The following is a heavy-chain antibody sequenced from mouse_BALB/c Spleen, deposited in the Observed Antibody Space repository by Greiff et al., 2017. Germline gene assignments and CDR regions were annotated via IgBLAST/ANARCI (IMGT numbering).Heavy chain of an antibody. CDR3: TGGSDEFDY. J-gene: IGHJ3*01. CDR1: GYTFTSYY. V-gene: IGHV1S81*02. Sequence: VQLQQSGAELVKPGASVKLSCKASGYTFTSYYMYWVKQRPGQGLEWIGEINPSNGGTNFNEKFKSKATLTVDKSSSTAYMQLSSLTSEDSAVYYCTGGSDEFDYWGQGTLVTVSA. D-gene: IGHD1-1*02. CDR2: INPSNGGT.